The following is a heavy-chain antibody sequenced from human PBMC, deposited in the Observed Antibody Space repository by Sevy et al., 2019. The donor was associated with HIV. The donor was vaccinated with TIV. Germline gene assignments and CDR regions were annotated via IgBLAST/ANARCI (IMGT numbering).Heavy chain of an antibody. CDR2: IKEDGKET. CDR1: GFTVSNYW. CDR3: ATDNNSAMVTPFDF. Sequence: GGSLRLSCVASGFTVSNYWMNWVRQAPGMGLEWVAKIKEDGKETYSVDSVKGRFTISRDNAKNSLYLQMTSLRAEDTAVYYCATDNNSAMVTPFDFWGQGTLVTVSS. V-gene: IGHV3-7*03. D-gene: IGHD5-18*01. J-gene: IGHJ4*02.